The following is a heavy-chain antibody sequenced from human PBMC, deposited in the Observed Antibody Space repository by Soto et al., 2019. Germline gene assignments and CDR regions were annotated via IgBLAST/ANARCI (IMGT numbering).Heavy chain of an antibody. CDR1: GGSITNYY. J-gene: IGHJ6*02. CDR3: ARHGFGSLHGLVDV. Sequence: QVQLQESGPGLVKPSETLSLTCTVSGGSITNYYCSWFRQPPGKGLEWIGYIQYNGYSAYNLSLKRRVTMSMAPSKTQFPLMLESLTATATAVYYCARHGFGSLHGLVDVWGQGTTVIVSS. D-gene: IGHD3-10*01. CDR2: IQYNGYS. V-gene: IGHV4-59*08.